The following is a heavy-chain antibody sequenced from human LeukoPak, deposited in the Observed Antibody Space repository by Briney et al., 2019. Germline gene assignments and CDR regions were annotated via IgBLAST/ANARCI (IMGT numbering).Heavy chain of an antibody. J-gene: IGHJ3*02. Sequence: PSETLSLTCTVSGGSITNYYWSWIRQPPGKGLEWVGYIFYSGNTNYNPSLKSRVTISMDTSKNQFSLKLSSVTAADTAVYYCARPISVLATYDAFDIWGQGTMVTVSS. CDR3: ARPISVLATYDAFDI. CDR2: IFYSGNT. D-gene: IGHD2/OR15-2a*01. V-gene: IGHV4-59*08. CDR1: GGSITNYY.